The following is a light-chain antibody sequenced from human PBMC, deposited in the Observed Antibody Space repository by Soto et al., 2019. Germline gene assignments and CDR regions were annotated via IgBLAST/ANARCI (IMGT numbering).Light chain of an antibody. Sequence: DLQMPQSPSTLSASVGDRVTITCRASHSISSWQAWHQQKPGKAPKLLLYDASSLESGVPSSFSGSGSGTEFTLTISSLQPDDFASYYCQQYNSYAVTFGQGTKV. V-gene: IGKV1-5*01. CDR1: HSISSW. CDR2: DAS. J-gene: IGKJ1*01. CDR3: QQYNSYAVT.